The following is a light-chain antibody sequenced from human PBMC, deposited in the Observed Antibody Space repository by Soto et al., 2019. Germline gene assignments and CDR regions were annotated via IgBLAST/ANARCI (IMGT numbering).Light chain of an antibody. J-gene: IGKJ2*01. CDR3: QQYDSYSKT. V-gene: IGKV1-5*01. CDR2: DAS. CDR1: QTISSY. Sequence: DIQMTQSPSSLSAFVGDRVTITCRSSQTISSYLNWYQQKPGKAPKLLIYDASSLRSGVPSRFSGSGSGTEFTLTISTLQPDDFATYYCQQYDSYSKTFGQGTQLEIK.